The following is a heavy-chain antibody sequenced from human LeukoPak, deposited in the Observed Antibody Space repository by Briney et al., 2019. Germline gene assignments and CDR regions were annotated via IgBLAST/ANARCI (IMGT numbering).Heavy chain of an antibody. V-gene: IGHV3-15*01. CDR3: TTDIMYCTNGVCYGEH. J-gene: IGHJ4*02. CDR1: GFPFKNAW. Sequence: GGSLRVSCAASGFPFKNAWMTWVRQAPRKGLEWVGRVKSKSDGGTTDYAAPVKGRFTISRDDSKSTVYLQMNSLKTEDTAVYYCTTDIMYCTNGVCYGEHWGQGTLVTVSS. CDR2: VKSKSDGGTT. D-gene: IGHD2-8*01.